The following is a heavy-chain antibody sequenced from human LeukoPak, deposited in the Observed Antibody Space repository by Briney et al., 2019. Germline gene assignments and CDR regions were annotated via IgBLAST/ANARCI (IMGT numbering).Heavy chain of an antibody. Sequence: ASVKVSCKASGYTFTSYYMHWVRQAPGQGLEWMGIINPSGGSTSYAQKFQGRVTVTRDMSTSTVYMELSSLRSEDTAVYYCARDVGVSVIAAAGTGDNWFDPWGQGTLVTVSS. CDR3: ARDVGVSVIAAAGTGDNWFDP. CDR2: INPSGGST. V-gene: IGHV1-46*01. CDR1: GYTFTSYY. D-gene: IGHD6-13*01. J-gene: IGHJ5*02.